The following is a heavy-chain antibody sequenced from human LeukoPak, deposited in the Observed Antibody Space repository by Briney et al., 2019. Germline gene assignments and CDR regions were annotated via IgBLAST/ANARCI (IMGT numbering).Heavy chain of an antibody. CDR3: AKIARHYYDSSGYYF. CDR1: GFTFSSYA. J-gene: IGHJ4*02. Sequence: GGSLRLSCAASGFTFSSYAMSWVRQAPGKGLEWVSAISGSGGSTYYADSVKGRFTISRDNSKNTLYLQLNSLRAEDTAVYYCAKIARHYYDSSGYYFWGQGTLVTVSS. V-gene: IGHV3-23*01. CDR2: ISGSGGST. D-gene: IGHD3-22*01.